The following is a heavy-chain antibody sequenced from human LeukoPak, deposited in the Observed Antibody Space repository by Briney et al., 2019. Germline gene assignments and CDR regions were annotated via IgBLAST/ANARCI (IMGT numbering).Heavy chain of an antibody. D-gene: IGHD6-19*01. CDR1: GFTFDDYG. V-gene: IGHV3-20*04. CDR3: TREVGSGWYTGSVY. J-gene: IGHJ4*02. CDR2: INWKGGST. Sequence: GGSLRLSCAASGFTFDDYGMSWVRQAPGKGLEWVSGINWKGGSTGYADSVKGRFTISRDNAKNSLYLQMNSLRAEDTALYYCTREVGSGWYTGSVYWGQGNLVTVSS.